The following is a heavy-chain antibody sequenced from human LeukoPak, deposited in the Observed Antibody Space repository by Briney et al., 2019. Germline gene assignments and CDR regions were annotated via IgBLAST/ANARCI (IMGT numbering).Heavy chain of an antibody. J-gene: IGHJ4*02. Sequence: SETLSLTCTVSGGSISSSSYYWGWIRQPPGGALEWIGSISYGGSTYYTPSLKSRVTISVDTSKNQFSLKLSSVTAADTAVYYCARHGRGAAGSDYWGQGTLVTVSS. CDR2: ISYGGST. D-gene: IGHD6-13*01. CDR3: ARHGRGAAGSDY. CDR1: GGSISSSSYY. V-gene: IGHV4-39*01.